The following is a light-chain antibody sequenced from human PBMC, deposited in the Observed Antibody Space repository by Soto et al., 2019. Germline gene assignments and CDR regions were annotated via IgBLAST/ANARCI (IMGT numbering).Light chain of an antibody. J-gene: IGLJ1*01. V-gene: IGLV2-14*01. CDR1: SSDVGAYNY. CDR2: EVS. Sequence: QSALTQPASVSGSPGQSITISCTGTSSDVGAYNYVSWYQQHPGKAPKLMIYEVSNRPSGVSNRFSGSKSDNTASLTISGLQTEDEADYHCSSFTTSRTDVFGSGTKVTVL. CDR3: SSFTTSRTDV.